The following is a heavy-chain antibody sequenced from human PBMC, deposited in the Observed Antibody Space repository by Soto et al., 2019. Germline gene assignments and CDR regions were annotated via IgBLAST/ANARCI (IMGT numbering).Heavy chain of an antibody. CDR2: ISSSSSYI. D-gene: IGHD2-2*01. CDR3: ARDKALIVVVPAATYYYGMDV. Sequence: GGSLRLSCAASGFTFSSYSMNWVRQAPGKGLEWVSSISSSSSYIYYADSVKGRFTISRDNAKNSLYLQMNSLRAEDTAVYYCARDKALIVVVPAATYYYGMDVWGQGTTVTVSS. CDR1: GFTFSSYS. J-gene: IGHJ6*02. V-gene: IGHV3-21*01.